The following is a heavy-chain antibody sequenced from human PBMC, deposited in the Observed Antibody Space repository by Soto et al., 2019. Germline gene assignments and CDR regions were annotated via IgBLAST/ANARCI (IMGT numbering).Heavy chain of an antibody. D-gene: IGHD2-8*01. J-gene: IGHJ4*02. V-gene: IGHV4-59*01. CDR1: GGSIGIYY. CDR2: IYYSGST. CDR3: PRNLGHGLDY. Sequence: PAETLALACAVPGGSIGIYYWSWIRQPPGKGLEWIGYIYYSGSTNYNPSLKSRVTISVDTSKNQFSLKLSSVTAADTAVYYCPRNLGHGLDYWGQGTLVTVSS.